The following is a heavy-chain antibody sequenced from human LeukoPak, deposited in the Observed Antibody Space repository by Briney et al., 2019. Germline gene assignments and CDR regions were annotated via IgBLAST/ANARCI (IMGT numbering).Heavy chain of an antibody. Sequence: PSETLSLTCTVSGGSISSYYWSWIRQPPGKGLEWIGYIYYSGSTNYNPSLKSRVTISVDTSKNQFSLKLSSVTAADTAVYYCARVGFDWLLPPYYYYYYMDVWGKGTTVTISS. D-gene: IGHD3-9*01. CDR2: IYYSGST. J-gene: IGHJ6*03. CDR1: GGSISSYY. V-gene: IGHV4-59*01. CDR3: ARVGFDWLLPPYYYYYYMDV.